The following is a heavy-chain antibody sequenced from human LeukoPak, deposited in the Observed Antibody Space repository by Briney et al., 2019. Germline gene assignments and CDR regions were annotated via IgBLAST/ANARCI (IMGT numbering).Heavy chain of an antibody. J-gene: IGHJ4*02. CDR1: GGTFSSYA. Sequence: SVKVSCKASGGTFSSYAISWVRQAPGQGLEWMGRIIPILGIANYAQKFQGRVTITADKSTSTAYMELSSLRSEDTAVYYCARERTLTSCYDYWGQGTLVTVSS. CDR2: IIPILGIA. V-gene: IGHV1-69*04. D-gene: IGHD2-15*01. CDR3: ARERTLTSCYDY.